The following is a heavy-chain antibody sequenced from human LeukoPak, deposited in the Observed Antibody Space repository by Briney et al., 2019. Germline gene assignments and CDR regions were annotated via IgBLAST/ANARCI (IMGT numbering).Heavy chain of an antibody. Sequence: PSETLSLTCTVSGGSISSSSYYWGWIRQPPGKGLEWIGSIYYSGSTYYNPSLKSRVTISVDTSKNQFSLKLSSVTAADTAVYYCARDISEQWLVYYYYYMDVWGKGTTVTVSS. CDR3: ARDISEQWLVYYYYYMDV. V-gene: IGHV4-39*07. J-gene: IGHJ6*03. D-gene: IGHD6-19*01. CDR2: IYYSGST. CDR1: GGSISSSSYY.